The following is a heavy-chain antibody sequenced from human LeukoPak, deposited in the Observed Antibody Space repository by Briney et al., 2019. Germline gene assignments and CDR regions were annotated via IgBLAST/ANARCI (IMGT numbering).Heavy chain of an antibody. CDR2: ISGSGGRK. D-gene: IGHD3-22*01. Sequence: PGGSLRLSCAASGFTFSSYAMSWVRQAPGKGLEWVSAISGSGGRKYYVDSVKGRFTISRDNSKNTLYLRMNSLRAEDTAVYYCANNYYDSSGDWDDAFDIWGQGTMVTVSS. CDR1: GFTFSSYA. J-gene: IGHJ3*02. V-gene: IGHV3-23*01. CDR3: ANNYYDSSGDWDDAFDI.